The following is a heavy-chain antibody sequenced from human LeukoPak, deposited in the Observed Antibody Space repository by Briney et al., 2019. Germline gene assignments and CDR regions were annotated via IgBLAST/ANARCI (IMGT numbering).Heavy chain of an antibody. CDR3: AKDGIPQASSSPFDY. Sequence: GSLRLSCAASGFTFSSYSMNWVRQAPGKGLEWVSAISGSGGSTYYADSVKGRFTISRDNSKNTLYLQMNSLRAEDTAVYYCAKDGIPQASSSPFDYWGQGTLVTVSS. CDR2: ISGSGGST. V-gene: IGHV3-23*01. CDR1: GFTFSSYS. J-gene: IGHJ4*02. D-gene: IGHD6-13*01.